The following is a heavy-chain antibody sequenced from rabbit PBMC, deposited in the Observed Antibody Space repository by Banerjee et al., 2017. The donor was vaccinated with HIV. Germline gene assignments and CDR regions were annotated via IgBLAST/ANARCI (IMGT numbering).Heavy chain of an antibody. V-gene: IGHV1S45*01. Sequence: QEQLEESGGELVKPEGPPTVTCTASGFSFSNKYVMCWGRQAPGKGLEWIACINTSSGNTVYATWAKGRFTTSKTTSTTVTLQMTSLTAADTATYYCARDLASVIGWNFDLWGPGTLLTVS. D-gene: IGHD1-1*01. CDR3: ARDLASVIGWNFDL. CDR2: INTSSGNT. CDR1: GFSFSNKYV. J-gene: IGHJ4*01.